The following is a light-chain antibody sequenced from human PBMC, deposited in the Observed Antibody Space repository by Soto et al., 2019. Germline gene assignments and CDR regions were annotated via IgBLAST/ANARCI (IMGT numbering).Light chain of an antibody. J-gene: IGKJ5*01. V-gene: IGKV1-39*01. CDR1: QSISRN. Sequence: DIQMTQSPSSLSASVGDRVTITCRASQSISRNLNWYQHKPGKAPKILIYAASSLQNGVPSRFSDGGSGTEFTLSISILQPEDFGTYYCQQSYTTASITFGQGTRLEIK. CDR3: QQSYTTASIT. CDR2: AAS.